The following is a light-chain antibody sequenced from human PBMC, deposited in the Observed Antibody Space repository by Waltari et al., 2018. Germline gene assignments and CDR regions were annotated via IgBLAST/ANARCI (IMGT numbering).Light chain of an antibody. Sequence: QSALTQPAPVSGSPGQSIPTPCPGPAHDVGASKFVSWYQQHPGRAPQLMIYDVTERPSGISYRFSGSKSANTASLTISGLLPEDEAIYYCSSFTDTHTLLFGGGTTVTVL. CDR2: DVT. CDR1: AHDVGASKF. V-gene: IGLV2-14*03. J-gene: IGLJ2*01. CDR3: SSFTDTHTLL.